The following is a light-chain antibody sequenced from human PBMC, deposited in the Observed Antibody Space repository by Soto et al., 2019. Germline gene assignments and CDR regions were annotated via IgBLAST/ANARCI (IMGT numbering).Light chain of an antibody. CDR3: QQYYSSSV. Sequence: AIRMTQSPSSLSASTGDRVTITCRASQGISSYLAWYQQKPGKAPNLLIYAASTLQSGVPSRFSGSGSGTDFTLTISCLQSEDFATYYCQQYYSSSVFGGGTKVEIK. V-gene: IGKV1-8*01. CDR2: AAS. CDR1: QGISSY. J-gene: IGKJ4*01.